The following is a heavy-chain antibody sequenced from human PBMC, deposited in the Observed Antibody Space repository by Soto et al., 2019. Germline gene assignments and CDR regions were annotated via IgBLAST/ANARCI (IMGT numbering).Heavy chain of an antibody. Sequence: GGSLRLSCAASGFTFSSSWMTWVRQAPGKGLEWVANIKVDGSEKYYVDSVKGRFTISRDNAKNSLYLQMNSLRAEDTALYYCARAPRWLSCFDYRGQGTLVTVSS. CDR2: IKVDGSEK. V-gene: IGHV3-7*01. CDR1: GFTFSSSW. J-gene: IGHJ4*02. CDR3: ARAPRWLSCFDY. D-gene: IGHD6-19*01.